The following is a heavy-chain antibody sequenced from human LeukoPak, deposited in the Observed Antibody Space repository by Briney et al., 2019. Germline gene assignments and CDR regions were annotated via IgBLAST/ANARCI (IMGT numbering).Heavy chain of an antibody. J-gene: IGHJ6*04. CDR1: GFTFSGHG. CDR2: ISGSGDNT. V-gene: IGHV3-23*01. D-gene: IGHD3-10*02. Sequence: GGSLRLSCAASGFTFSGHGMSWVRQAPGKGLEWVSTISGSGDNTYYADSVKGRFTISRDNSKNSLYLQMNSLRAEDTAVYYCAELGITMIGGVWGKGTTVTISS. CDR3: AELGITMIGGV.